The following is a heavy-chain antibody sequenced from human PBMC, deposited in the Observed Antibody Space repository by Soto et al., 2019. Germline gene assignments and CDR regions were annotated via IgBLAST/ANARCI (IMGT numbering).Heavy chain of an antibody. V-gene: IGHV4-4*01. CDR2: VYHTGDT. D-gene: IGHD2-21*02. Sequence: ETLSLTCGVSGGTVASSHWWSWVRQSPGRGLEWIGNVYHTGDTNLNPSLQSRVTFSVDKSNNQFSLRLTSVTAADTAVYFCAREIVTAGGNNYFDPWGPGTLVTVYS. CDR3: AREIVTAGGNNYFDP. J-gene: IGHJ5*02. CDR1: GGTVASSHW.